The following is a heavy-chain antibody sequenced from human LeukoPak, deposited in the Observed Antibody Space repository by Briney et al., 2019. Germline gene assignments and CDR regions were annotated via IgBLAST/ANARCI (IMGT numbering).Heavy chain of an antibody. J-gene: IGHJ4*02. Sequence: SVKVSCKASGGTFSSYAISWVRQAPGQGLEWMGGIIPIFGTANYAQKFQGRATITTDESTSTAYMELSSLRSEDTAVYYCARDPTSGYSSGGDYWGQGTLVTVSS. CDR1: GGTFSSYA. D-gene: IGHD6-19*01. V-gene: IGHV1-69*05. CDR3: ARDPTSGYSSGGDY. CDR2: IIPIFGTA.